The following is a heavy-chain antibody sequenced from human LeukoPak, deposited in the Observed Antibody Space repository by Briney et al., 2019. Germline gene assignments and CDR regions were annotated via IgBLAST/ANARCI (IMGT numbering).Heavy chain of an antibody. V-gene: IGHV1-69*04. CDR1: GGTFSSYA. D-gene: IGHD3-10*01. J-gene: IGHJ6*02. Sequence: SVKVSCKASGGTFSSYAISWVRQAPGQGLEWMGRIIPILGIANYAQKFQGRVTITADKSTSTAYMELSSLRSEDTAVYYCARDRDTMVRGVAPLGGYYYYGMDVWGQGTTVTVSS. CDR2: IIPILGIA. CDR3: ARDRDTMVRGVAPLGGYYYYGMDV.